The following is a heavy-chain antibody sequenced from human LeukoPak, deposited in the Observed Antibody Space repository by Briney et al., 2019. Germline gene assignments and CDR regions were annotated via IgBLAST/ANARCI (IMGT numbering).Heavy chain of an antibody. Sequence: GGSLRLSCVASGITFSSYWMSWVRQAPGKGLEWVATIKRDGTDKYYVDSVKGRFTISRDNAKNSLYLQMNSLRAEDTAVYFCVSRSAGTDYQYDFFHYWGQGALVTVSS. V-gene: IGHV3-7*03. CDR3: VSRSAGTDYQYDFFHY. CDR1: GITFSSYW. D-gene: IGHD4-17*01. J-gene: IGHJ4*02. CDR2: IKRDGTDK.